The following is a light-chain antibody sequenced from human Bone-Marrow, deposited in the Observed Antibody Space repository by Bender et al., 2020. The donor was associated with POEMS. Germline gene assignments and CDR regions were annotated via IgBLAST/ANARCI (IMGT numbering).Light chain of an antibody. CDR1: SSDIGDYNY. J-gene: IGLJ2*01. Sequence: QSALTQPPSASGSPGQSVTISCTGTSSDIGDYNYVSWYKQHPGKAPKLMIYDVSKRPSGVPDRFSGSKSGNTASLTVSGLQAEDEADYYCSSYAGSNNLVFGGGTKLTVL. CDR2: DVS. CDR3: SSYAGSNNLV. V-gene: IGLV2-8*01.